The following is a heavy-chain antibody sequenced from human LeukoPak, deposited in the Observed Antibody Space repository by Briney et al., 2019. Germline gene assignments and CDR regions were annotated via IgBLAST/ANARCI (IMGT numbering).Heavy chain of an antibody. D-gene: IGHD1-26*01. Sequence: GASVKVSCKASGYTFTGYCMHWVRQAPGQGLEWMGWINPNSGGTNYAQKFQGRVTMTRDTSISTAYMELSRLRSDDTAVYYCARDLVGATGYFDHWGQGTLVTVSS. V-gene: IGHV1-2*02. CDR1: GYTFTGYC. CDR3: ARDLVGATGYFDH. J-gene: IGHJ4*02. CDR2: INPNSGGT.